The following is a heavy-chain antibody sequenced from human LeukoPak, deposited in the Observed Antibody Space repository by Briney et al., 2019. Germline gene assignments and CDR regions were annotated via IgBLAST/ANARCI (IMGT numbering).Heavy chain of an antibody. J-gene: IGHJ4*02. CDR2: INPSGGST. D-gene: IGHD2-2*02. Sequence: ASVKVSCKASGYTFTSYYMHWVRQAPGQGLEWMGIINPSGGSTSYAQKFQGRVTMTRDMSTCTVYMELSSLRSEDTAVYYCARGEAAYCSSTSCYMIDYWGQGTLVTVSS. CDR1: GYTFTSYY. CDR3: ARGEAAYCSSTSCYMIDY. V-gene: IGHV1-46*01.